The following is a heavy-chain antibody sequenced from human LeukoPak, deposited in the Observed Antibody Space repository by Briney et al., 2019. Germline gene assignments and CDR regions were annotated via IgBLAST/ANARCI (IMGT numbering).Heavy chain of an antibody. V-gene: IGHV3-23*01. CDR2: ISGSGDRT. D-gene: IGHD3-10*01. Sequence: PGRSLRLSCAASGFTFSNYAMSWVRQAPGKGLEWVSGISGSGDRTYYADSVRGRFTISRDNSKNTLYLQMNSLRVEDTAIYYCAKDKGHLWYFFDYWGQENLVSVSS. CDR1: GFTFSNYA. J-gene: IGHJ4*02. CDR3: AKDKGHLWYFFDY.